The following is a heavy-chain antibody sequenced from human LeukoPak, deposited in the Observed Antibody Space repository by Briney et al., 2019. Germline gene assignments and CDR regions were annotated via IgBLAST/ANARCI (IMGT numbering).Heavy chain of an antibody. CDR3: ARDRGGTGTTDWYFDL. CDR2: IYHSGST. D-gene: IGHD1-1*01. J-gene: IGHJ2*01. V-gene: IGHV4-4*02. CDR1: GGSISSSNW. Sequence: SETLSLTCAVSGGSISSSNWWSWVRQPPGKGLEWIGEIYHSGSTNYNPSLKSRVTISVDKSKNQFSLKLSSVTAADTAVYYCARDRGGTGTTDWYFDLWGRGTLVTVSS.